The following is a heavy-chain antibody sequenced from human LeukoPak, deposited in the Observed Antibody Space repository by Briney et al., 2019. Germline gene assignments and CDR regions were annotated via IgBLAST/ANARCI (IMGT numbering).Heavy chain of an antibody. CDR3: ARVADYSEYYVQY. CDR1: AGSIYSTTHY. V-gene: IGHV4-39*01. CDR2: IYYNGIP. J-gene: IGHJ4*02. Sequence: SETLSLTCSVSAGSIYSTTHYWAWIRQPPGKGLEWIASIYYNGIPYYNASLESRVTISVDTSKNQFSLRLRSVTAADTAVYYCARVADYSEYYVQYWGQGTLVTVSS. D-gene: IGHD4-17*01.